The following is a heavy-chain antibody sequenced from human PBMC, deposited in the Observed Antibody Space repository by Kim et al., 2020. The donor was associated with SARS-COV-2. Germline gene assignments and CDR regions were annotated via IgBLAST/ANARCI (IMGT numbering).Heavy chain of an antibody. V-gene: IGHV1-69*13. CDR1: GGTFSSYA. CDR3: ARDFEVAAIDGMDV. CDR2: IIPIFGTA. Sequence: SVKVSCKASGGTFSSYAISWVRQAPGQGLEWMGGIIPIFGTANYAQKFQGRVTITADESTSTAYMELSSLRSEDTAVYYCARDFEVAAIDGMDVWGQGTTVTVSS. D-gene: IGHD2-15*01. J-gene: IGHJ6*02.